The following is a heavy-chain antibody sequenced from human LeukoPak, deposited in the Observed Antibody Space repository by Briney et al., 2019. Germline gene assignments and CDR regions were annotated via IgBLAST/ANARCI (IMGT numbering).Heavy chain of an antibody. V-gene: IGHV4-31*03. CDR3: ARGPVRDCSNY. Sequence: PSETLSLTCTVSGGSISGGVYYWSRIRQHPGKGLEWIGYIYHSGISYYNPSLKSRLSISLDTSKNQFSLRLSSVTAADTAVYFCARGPVRDCSNYWGQGTLVTVPS. J-gene: IGHJ4*02. D-gene: IGHD4-11*01. CDR1: GGSISGGVYY. CDR2: IYHSGIS.